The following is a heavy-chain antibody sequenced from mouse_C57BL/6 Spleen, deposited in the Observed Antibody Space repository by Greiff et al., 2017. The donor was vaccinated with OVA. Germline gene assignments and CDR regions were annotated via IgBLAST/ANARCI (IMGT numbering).Heavy chain of an antibody. CDR2: ISSGGSYT. V-gene: IGHV5-6*02. J-gene: IGHJ4*01. CDR3: ARLPRGYAMDY. Sequence: DVKLVESGGDLVKPGGSLKLSCAASGFTFSSYGMSWVRQTPDKRLEWVATISSGGSYTYYPDSVKGRFTISRDNAKNTLYLQMSSLKSEDTAMYYCARLPRGYAMDYWGQGTSVTVSS. CDR1: GFTFSSYG.